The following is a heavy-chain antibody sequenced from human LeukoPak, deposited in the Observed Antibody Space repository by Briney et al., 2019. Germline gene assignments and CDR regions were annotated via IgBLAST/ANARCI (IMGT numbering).Heavy chain of an antibody. J-gene: IGHJ4*02. CDR3: AHRQSVRYDSSGSIGSTYYFDY. CDR2: INCDDDK. D-gene: IGHD3-22*01. CDR1: GFSLWTRQVA. V-gene: IGHV2-5*02. Sequence: SGPTLVLPTKTLTLSCSLSGFSLWTRQVAVSWIRQPPGKALRWLALINCDDDKRYTPSVKSSLNLISDNPKNQTVLTMTNMDPVDTATYYCAHRQSVRYDSSGSIGSTYYFDYWGQGTLVTVSS.